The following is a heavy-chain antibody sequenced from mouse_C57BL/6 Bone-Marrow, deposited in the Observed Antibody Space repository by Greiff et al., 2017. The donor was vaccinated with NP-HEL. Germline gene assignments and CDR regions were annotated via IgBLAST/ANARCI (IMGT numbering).Heavy chain of an antibody. CDR2: IWTGGGT. CDR3: ARNSPRDDGNPYYYAMDY. V-gene: IGHV2-9-1*01. CDR1: GFSLTSYA. D-gene: IGHD2-1*01. J-gene: IGHJ4*01. Sequence: VQLQESGPGLVAPSQSLSITCTVSGFSLTSYAISWVRQPPGKSLEWLGVIWTGGGTNYNSALKSRLSISKDNSKSQVFLKMNSLKTDDTARYYCARNSPRDDGNPYYYAMDYWGQGTSVTVSS.